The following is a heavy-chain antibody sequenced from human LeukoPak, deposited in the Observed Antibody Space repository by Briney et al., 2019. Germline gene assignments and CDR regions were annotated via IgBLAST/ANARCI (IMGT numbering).Heavy chain of an antibody. CDR1: GFTFSSYS. CDR2: ISSRSSYI. CDR3: ARDRDDSSALGDY. V-gene: IGHV3-21*01. J-gene: IGHJ4*02. D-gene: IGHD3-22*01. Sequence: PGGSLRLSCAASGFTFSSYSMNWVRQAPGKGLEWVSSISSRSSYIYYADSVKGRFTISRDNAKNSLYLQMNSLRAEDTAVYYCARDRDDSSALGDYWGQGTLVTVSS.